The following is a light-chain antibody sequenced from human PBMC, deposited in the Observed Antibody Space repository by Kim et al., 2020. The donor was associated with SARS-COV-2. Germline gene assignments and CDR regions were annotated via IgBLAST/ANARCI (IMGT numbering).Light chain of an antibody. J-gene: IGKJ4*01. V-gene: IGKV1D-12*01. Sequence: ISRWLAWYQQKPGKVPKLLIYGASSLQNGVPPRFSGSGSGTDFTLSISSLQPEDFATYYCQQANNFPLAYGGGTEVEI. CDR3: QQANNFPLA. CDR1: ISRW. CDR2: GAS.